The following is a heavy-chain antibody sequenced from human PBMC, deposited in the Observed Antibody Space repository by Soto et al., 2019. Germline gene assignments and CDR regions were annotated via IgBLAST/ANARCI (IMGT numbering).Heavy chain of an antibody. CDR3: ARGIMITFGGVTDAFDI. V-gene: IGHV4-39*01. D-gene: IGHD3-16*01. Sequence: SQTLSLTCTVSGGSISSSSYYWGWIRQPPGKGLEWIGSIYYSGSTYYNPSLKSRVTISVDTSKNQFSLKLSSVTAADTAVYYCARGIMITFGGVTDAFDIWGQGTMVTVSS. CDR2: IYYSGST. J-gene: IGHJ3*02. CDR1: GGSISSSSYY.